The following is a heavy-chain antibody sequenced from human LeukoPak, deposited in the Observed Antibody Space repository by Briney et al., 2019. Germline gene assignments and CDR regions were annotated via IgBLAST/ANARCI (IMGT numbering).Heavy chain of an antibody. CDR2: IYYSGST. D-gene: IGHD3-22*01. J-gene: IGHJ4*02. Sequence: PSETLSLTCTVSGGSISSYYWSWIRQPPGKGLEWIGYIYYSGSTYYNPSLRSRVTISADTSKNQFSLKLSSVTAADTAVYYCARDLGYYDSSGYLATDYWGQGTLVTVSS. V-gene: IGHV4-59*12. CDR1: GGSISSYY. CDR3: ARDLGYYDSSGYLATDY.